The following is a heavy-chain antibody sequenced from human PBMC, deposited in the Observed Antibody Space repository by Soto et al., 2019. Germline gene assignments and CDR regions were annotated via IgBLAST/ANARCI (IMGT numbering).Heavy chain of an antibody. J-gene: IGHJ4*02. CDR2: ITPMFGTP. Sequence: SVKVSCKASGGTFSRYTITWVRQAPGQGLEWMGGITPMFGTPNYAQKFQGRVTITADESTSTAYMELSSLRSEDTAMYYCARDGTLYDSSAYYYPYWGQGTLVTVSS. CDR1: GGTFSRYT. D-gene: IGHD3-22*01. V-gene: IGHV1-69*13. CDR3: ARDGTLYDSSAYYYPY.